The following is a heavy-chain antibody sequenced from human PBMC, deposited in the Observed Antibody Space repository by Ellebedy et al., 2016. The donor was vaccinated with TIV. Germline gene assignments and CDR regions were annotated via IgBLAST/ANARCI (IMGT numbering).Heavy chain of an antibody. D-gene: IGHD3-3*01. CDR2: MYYGGTT. CDR1: GYSISSGSY. V-gene: IGHV4-38-2*01. J-gene: IGHJ6*02. Sequence: GSLRLSCAVSGYSISSGSYWGWIRQPPGKGLEWIGSMYYGGTTYFNPSLKSRVTISIQKSENQVSLRLTSVTAADTAIYYCARGLHDYWSGFLSEELHHGLDVWGQGTAVTVSS. CDR3: ARGLHDYWSGFLSEELHHGLDV.